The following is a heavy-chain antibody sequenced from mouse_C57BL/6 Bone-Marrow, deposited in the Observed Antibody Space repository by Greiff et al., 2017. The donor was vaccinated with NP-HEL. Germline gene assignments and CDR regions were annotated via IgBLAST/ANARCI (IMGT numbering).Heavy chain of an antibody. CDR2: IRSKSNNYAT. CDR3: VRGGLRLSFDY. Sequence: EVQLVESGGGLVQPKGSLKLSCAASGFSFNTYAMNWVRQAPGKGLEWVARIRSKSNNYATYYADSVKDRFTISRDDSESMLYLQMNNLKTEDTAMYYCVRGGLRLSFDYWGQGTTLTVSS. CDR1: GFSFNTYA. V-gene: IGHV10-1*01. J-gene: IGHJ2*01. D-gene: IGHD2-4*01.